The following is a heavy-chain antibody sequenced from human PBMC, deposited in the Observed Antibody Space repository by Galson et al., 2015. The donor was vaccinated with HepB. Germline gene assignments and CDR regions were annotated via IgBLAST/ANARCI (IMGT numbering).Heavy chain of an antibody. Sequence: LRLSCAASGFTFSSYSMNWVRQAPGKGLEWVSSISSSSSYIYYADSVKGRFTISRDNAKNSLYLQMNSLRAEDTAVYYCARDTVGATSGFGYWGQGTLVTVSS. V-gene: IGHV3-21*01. D-gene: IGHD1-26*01. CDR2: ISSSSSYI. CDR3: ARDTVGATSGFGY. J-gene: IGHJ4*02. CDR1: GFTFSSYS.